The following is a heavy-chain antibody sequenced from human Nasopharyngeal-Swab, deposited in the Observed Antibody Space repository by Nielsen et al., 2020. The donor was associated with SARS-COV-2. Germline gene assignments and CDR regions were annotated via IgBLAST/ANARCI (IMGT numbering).Heavy chain of an antibody. D-gene: IGHD6-6*01. J-gene: IGHJ6*03. CDR3: ARPPLRHSSSFGSYYYMDV. V-gene: IGHV1-69*10. Sequence: SVKVSCKASGGTFSSYAISWVRQAPGQGLEWMGGIIPILGIANYAQKFQGRVTITADKSTSTAYMELSSLRSEDTAVYYCARPPLRHSSSFGSYYYMDVWGKGTTVTVSS. CDR2: IIPILGIA. CDR1: GGTFSSYA.